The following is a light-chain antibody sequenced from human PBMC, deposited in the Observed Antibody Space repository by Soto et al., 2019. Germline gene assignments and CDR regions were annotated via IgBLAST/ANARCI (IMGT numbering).Light chain of an antibody. CDR3: LHEYNYPWT. Sequence: IQLTQSPSFLSASVGDRVVISCRTSQDIRNKLGWYQQKPGQAPKLLIFGASTLHSGVPSRFSGSGSGTRFTLTITSLQPEDVATYYCLHEYNYPWTFGQGTKVDIK. CDR2: GAS. V-gene: IGKV1-6*01. CDR1: QDIRNK. J-gene: IGKJ1*01.